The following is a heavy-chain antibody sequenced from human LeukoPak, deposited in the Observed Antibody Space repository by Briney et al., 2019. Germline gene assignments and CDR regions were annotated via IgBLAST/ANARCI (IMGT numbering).Heavy chain of an antibody. Sequence: GGSLGLSCAVPGVYWMSWVRQAPGKGLEWVANINQDGSVIYYVDSVKGRFTISRDNAKNSLYLQMNSLRAEDTGVYYCATSSGAPGNMWGQGTLVTVSS. CDR2: INQDGSVI. CDR1: GVYW. D-gene: IGHD2-8*02. CDR3: ATSSGAPGNM. V-gene: IGHV3-7*01. J-gene: IGHJ4*02.